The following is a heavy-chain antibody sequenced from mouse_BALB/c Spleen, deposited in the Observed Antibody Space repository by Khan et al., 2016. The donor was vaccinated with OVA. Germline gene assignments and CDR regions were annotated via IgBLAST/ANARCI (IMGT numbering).Heavy chain of an antibody. V-gene: IGHV1S81*02. CDR1: GYTFTSFY. CDR2: INPSNGDT. D-gene: IGHD2-1*01. CDR3: ARSGYGNPFAY. Sequence: QVQLQQPGAELVKPGASVKISCKASGYTFTSFYMYWVKQRPGQGLEWIGGINPSNGDTHFYEKFKSKATLTVDKSSTTAYMQFSSLTSEDSAVYYCARSGYGNPFAYWGLGTLVTVSA. J-gene: IGHJ3*01.